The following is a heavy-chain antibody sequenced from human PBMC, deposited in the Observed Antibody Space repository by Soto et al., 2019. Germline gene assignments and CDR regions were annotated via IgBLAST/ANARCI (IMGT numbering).Heavy chain of an antibody. Sequence: SQTLSLTCAISGDSVSSDSVAWNWIRQSPSRGLEWLGRTYYRSKWYNDYAVSVRSRITITPDTSKNQFSLQLNSVTPDDTAVYYCARSLGYGEYGRFDYWGQGTLVTVSS. J-gene: IGHJ4*02. CDR2: TYYRSKWYN. CDR3: ARSLGYGEYGRFDY. V-gene: IGHV6-1*01. D-gene: IGHD4-17*01. CDR1: GDSVSSDSVA.